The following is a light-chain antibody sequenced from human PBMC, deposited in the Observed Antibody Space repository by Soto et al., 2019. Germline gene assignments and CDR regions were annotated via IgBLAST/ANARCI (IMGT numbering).Light chain of an antibody. V-gene: IGLV3-1*01. CDR2: QNS. J-gene: IGLJ2*01. Sequence: SYELTQPPSVSVSPGQTASITCSGDKLGDKYACWYQQKPGQSPVLVIYQNSNRPSGIPERFSGSNSGNTATLTISGTQAMDEADYYCQAWDTSTAAVVFGGGTKVTVL. CDR3: QAWDTSTAAVV. CDR1: KLGDKY.